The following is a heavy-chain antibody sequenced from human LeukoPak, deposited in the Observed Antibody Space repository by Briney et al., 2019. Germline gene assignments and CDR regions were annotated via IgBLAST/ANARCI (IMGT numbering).Heavy chain of an antibody. J-gene: IGHJ4*02. V-gene: IGHV3-11*01. D-gene: IGHD3-22*01. CDR2: ISSSGSTI. CDR3: GYDSSGYYGY. CDR1: GFTFSDYY. Sequence: SGGSLRLSCAASGFTFSDYYRSWIRKAPGKGREWVSYISSSGSTIYYADSVKGRFTISRDNAKNSLYLQMNSLRAEDTAVYYCGYDSSGYYGYWGQGTLVTVSS.